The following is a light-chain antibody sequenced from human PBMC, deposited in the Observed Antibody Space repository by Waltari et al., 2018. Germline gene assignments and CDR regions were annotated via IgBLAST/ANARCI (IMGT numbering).Light chain of an antibody. J-gene: IGKJ1*01. Sequence: ETVVTQSPATLSMSPGERATLSCRTSQTIGTSLAWYQQRPGQAPRLLILRASTRATGIPDRFSGSGSETEFTLTISSLQSEDIAVYYCQQYNNWPPGTFGQGTKVEI. CDR3: QQYNNWPPGT. CDR1: QTIGTS. V-gene: IGKV3-15*01. CDR2: RAS.